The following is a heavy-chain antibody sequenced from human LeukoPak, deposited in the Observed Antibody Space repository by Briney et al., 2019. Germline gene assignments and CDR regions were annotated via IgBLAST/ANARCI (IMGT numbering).Heavy chain of an antibody. Sequence: SETLSLTCAVYGGSFSGYYWSWIRQPPGKGLEWIGEINHSGSTNYNPSLKSRVTISVDTSKNQFSLKLSSVTAADTAVYYCARGVFYYDSSGYRLNWFDPWGQGTLVTVSS. CDR1: GGSFSGYY. J-gene: IGHJ5*02. V-gene: IGHV4-34*01. D-gene: IGHD3-22*01. CDR2: INHSGST. CDR3: ARGVFYYDSSGYRLNWFDP.